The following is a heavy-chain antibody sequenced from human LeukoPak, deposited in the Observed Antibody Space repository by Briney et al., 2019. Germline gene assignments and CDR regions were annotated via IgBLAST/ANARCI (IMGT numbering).Heavy chain of an antibody. CDR2: VSPEGDR. Sequence: PGGSLRLSCGASGFNVGSLWMHWVRQVLGKGLEWVSRVSPEGDRSYGKSMKGRFTISRDIVENTVVLQMNNLRVEDTALYYCVRVLTVMGSGWYGDAFDLWGQGTMVTVSS. CDR3: VRVLTVMGSGWYGDAFDL. V-gene: IGHV3-74*01. D-gene: IGHD6-13*01. J-gene: IGHJ3*01. CDR1: GFNVGSLW.